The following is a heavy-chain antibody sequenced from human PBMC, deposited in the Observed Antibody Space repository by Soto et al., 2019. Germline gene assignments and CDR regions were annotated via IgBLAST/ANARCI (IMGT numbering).Heavy chain of an antibody. CDR3: ARCRNWNDVLGAFDY. CDR1: GFTFSSYA. V-gene: IGHV3-30-3*01. D-gene: IGHD1-1*01. CDR2: ISYDGSNR. Sequence: PGWSLRLSCAASGFTFSSYAMHWVRQAPSKGLEWVAVISYDGSNRYYADSVKGRFTISRDNSKNTLYLQMNSLRAEDTAVYYCARCRNWNDVLGAFDYWGQGTLVTVSS. J-gene: IGHJ4*02.